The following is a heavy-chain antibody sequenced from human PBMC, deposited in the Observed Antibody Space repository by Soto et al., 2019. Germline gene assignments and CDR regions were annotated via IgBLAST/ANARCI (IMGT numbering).Heavy chain of an antibody. CDR1: GFTFSSYA. D-gene: IGHD3-22*01. Sequence: PGGSLRLSCAASGFTFSSYAMSWVRQAPGKGLEWVSAISGSGGSTYYADSVKGRFTISRDNSKNTLYLQMNSLRAEDTAVYYCASLDYYDSSGYYSGSDYWGQGTLVTVSS. CDR2: ISGSGGST. J-gene: IGHJ4*02. CDR3: ASLDYYDSSGYYSGSDY. V-gene: IGHV3-23*01.